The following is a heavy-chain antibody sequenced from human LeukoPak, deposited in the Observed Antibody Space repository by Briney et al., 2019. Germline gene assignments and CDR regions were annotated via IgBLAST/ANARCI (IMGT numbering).Heavy chain of an antibody. CDR2: FDPEDGET. V-gene: IGHV1-24*01. CDR3: ATVGSSVTTMIVG. CDR1: VYTLTELS. Sequence: ASVTVSCKVSVYTLTELSMHWVQQAPGKGLEWMGGFDPEDGETIYAQKFQGRVTMTEDTSTDTAYMELSSLRSEDTAVYYCATVGSSVTTMIVGWGQGTLVTVSS. D-gene: IGHD3-22*01. J-gene: IGHJ1*01.